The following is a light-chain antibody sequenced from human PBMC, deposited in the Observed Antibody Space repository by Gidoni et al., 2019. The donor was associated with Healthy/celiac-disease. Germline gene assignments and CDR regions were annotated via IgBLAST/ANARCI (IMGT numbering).Light chain of an antibody. Sequence: QSALPQPASVSESPGQSITISCTGTSTDVGGYNYVSWYQQHPGKAPKLMIYDVSNRPSGVSNRFSGSKAGNTASLTISGLQAEDEADYYCSSYTSSSNRVFGGGTKLTVL. J-gene: IGLJ2*01. CDR1: STDVGGYNY. CDR3: SSYTSSSNRV. V-gene: IGLV2-14*01. CDR2: DVS.